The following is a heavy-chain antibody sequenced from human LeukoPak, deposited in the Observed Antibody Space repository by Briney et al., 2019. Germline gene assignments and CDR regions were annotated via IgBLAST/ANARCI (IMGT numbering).Heavy chain of an antibody. V-gene: IGHV3-23*01. D-gene: IGHD2-21*02. CDR1: GFAFNNYV. CDR3: ARDGGDYLFDY. J-gene: IGHJ4*02. Sequence: PGGSLRLSCAASGFAFNNYVMTWVRQAPGKGLDWFSAISGSGDSTYYADSVKGRFTISRDNAKNSLYLQMNSLRAEDTAVYYCARDGGDYLFDYWGQGTLVTVSS. CDR2: ISGSGDST.